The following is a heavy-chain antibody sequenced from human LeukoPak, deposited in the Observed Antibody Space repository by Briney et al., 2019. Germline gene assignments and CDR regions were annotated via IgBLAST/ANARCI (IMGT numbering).Heavy chain of an antibody. CDR2: ISYSGYT. CDR1: GGSIRSYY. D-gene: IGHD4-23*01. J-gene: IGHJ4*02. Sequence: SETLSLTCTDSGGSIRSYYWSWIRQAPGKGLEWIGFISYSGYTSYSPSLKSRVAISVDTSKSQFSLRLTSMTAADTATYYCARGRNDNGGMFFDSWAQGTLVTVSS. CDR3: ARGRNDNGGMFFDS. V-gene: IGHV4-59*01.